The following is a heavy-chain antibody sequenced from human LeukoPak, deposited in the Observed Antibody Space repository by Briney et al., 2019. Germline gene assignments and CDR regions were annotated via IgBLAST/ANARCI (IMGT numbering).Heavy chain of an antibody. CDR2: IYYSGST. Sequence: SQTLSLTCTVSGGSISSGSYYWSWIRQPPGKGLEWIGYIYYSGSTNYNPSLKSRVTISVDTSKNQFSLKLSSVTAADAAVYYCARVVGHSSSWQYYYYYYMDVWGKGTTVTISS. CDR3: ARVVGHSSSWQYYYYYYMDV. D-gene: IGHD6-13*01. V-gene: IGHV4-61*01. CDR1: GGSISSGSYY. J-gene: IGHJ6*03.